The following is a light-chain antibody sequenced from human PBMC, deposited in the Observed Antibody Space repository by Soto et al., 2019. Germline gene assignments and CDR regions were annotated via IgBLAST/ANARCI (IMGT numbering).Light chain of an antibody. CDR2: EVT. Sequence: QSALIQPPSASGSPGQSVTISCTGTRSDVGGYGYVSWYQQYPGKAPKLMIYEVTKRPSGVPDRFSGSKSGNTASLTVSGLQTEDEADSYCSSYAGSNTDVVFGGGTKLTVL. CDR1: RSDVGGYGY. J-gene: IGLJ2*01. CDR3: SSYAGSNTDVV. V-gene: IGLV2-8*01.